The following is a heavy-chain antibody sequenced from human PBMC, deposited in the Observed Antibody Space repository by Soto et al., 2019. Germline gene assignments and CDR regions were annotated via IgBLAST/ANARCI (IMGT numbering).Heavy chain of an antibody. J-gene: IGHJ4*02. CDR1: GYSFSRYW. D-gene: IGHD3-22*01. V-gene: IGHV5-51*01. CDR2: IYPGDSDT. CDR3: ARDTFSGDSSGPHY. Sequence: GESLKISCKGSGYSFSRYWIAWVRHTPGKGLEWMGLIYPGDSDTRYSPSFQGQVTISADKSITTAYLQWSSLKASDTAIYYCARDTFSGDSSGPHYWGQGTLVTVSS.